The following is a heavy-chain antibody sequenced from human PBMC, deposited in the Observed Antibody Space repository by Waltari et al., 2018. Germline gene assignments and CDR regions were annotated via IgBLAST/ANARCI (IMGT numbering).Heavy chain of an antibody. CDR2: NIYSGST. CDR1: GGSISSGDYY. CDR3: ARGVTGLYNWFDP. Sequence: QVQLQESGPGLVKPSQTLSLTCSVSGGSISSGDYYWSWIRQPPGKGLEWCGYNIYSGSTSYSPSLKSRVTISVDTSKNQFSLKLSSVTAADTAVYYCARGVTGLYNWFDPWGQGTLVSVSS. V-gene: IGHV4-30-4*08. D-gene: IGHD7-27*01. J-gene: IGHJ5*02.